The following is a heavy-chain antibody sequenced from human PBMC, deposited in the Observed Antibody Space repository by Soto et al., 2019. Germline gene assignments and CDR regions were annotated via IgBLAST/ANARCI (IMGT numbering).Heavy chain of an antibody. D-gene: IGHD6-19*01. V-gene: IGHV3-30*18. CDR1: GFTFSSYG. J-gene: IGHJ4*02. CDR3: AKDIGQWVAVAGRGPY. CDR2: ISYDGSNK. Sequence: QVQLVESGGGVVQPGRSLRLSCAASGFTFSSYGMQWVRQAPGKGLEWVAVISYDGSNKYYADSAKGRFTISRDNSKNTRYLQMNSMRAEDTAVYYCAKDIGQWVAVAGRGPYWGQGTLVTVSS.